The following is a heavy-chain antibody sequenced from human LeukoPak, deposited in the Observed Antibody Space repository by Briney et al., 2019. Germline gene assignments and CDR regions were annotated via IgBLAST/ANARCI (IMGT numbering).Heavy chain of an antibody. CDR1: GGSFSGYY. J-gene: IGHJ6*02. V-gene: IGHV4-34*01. Sequence: SETLSLTCVVYGGSFSGYYWTWIRQPPGKGLAWIEEINQSGSTNYNPSLKSRVTISVDTSKNQFSLKLSSVTAADTAVYYCAGGYCSSTSCYIGGRGYYYYGMDVWGQGTTVTVSS. CDR3: AGGYCSSTSCYIGGRGYYYYGMDV. D-gene: IGHD2-2*02. CDR2: INQSGST.